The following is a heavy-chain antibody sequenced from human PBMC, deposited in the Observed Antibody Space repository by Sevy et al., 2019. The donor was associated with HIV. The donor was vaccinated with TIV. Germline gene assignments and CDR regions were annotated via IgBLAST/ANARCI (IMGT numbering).Heavy chain of an antibody. CDR1: GVSFSDYY. J-gene: IGHJ4*01. CDR2: VSQSGSA. Sequence: SETLSLTCAVSGVSFSDYYWAWIRQAPGKRLEWIGEVSQSGSANYNPSLRSRVIMSLDTSKNHVSLKLTSVTAADTAMYYCARGPLFSPEYCSGGTCPTIDFWSQGTLVTVSS. V-gene: IGHV4-34*01. D-gene: IGHD2-15*01. CDR3: ARGPLFSPEYCSGGTCPTIDF.